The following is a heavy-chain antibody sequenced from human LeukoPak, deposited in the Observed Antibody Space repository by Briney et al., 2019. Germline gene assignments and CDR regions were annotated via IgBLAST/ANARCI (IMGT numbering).Heavy chain of an antibody. CDR3: ARAVGGVVPAANSPSLFDY. CDR2: ISSSSSYI. J-gene: IGHJ4*02. Sequence: GGSLRLSCAASGFTFSSYSMSWVRQAPGKGLEWVSSISSSSSYIYYADSVKGRFTISRDNAKNSLYLQMNSLRAEDTAVYYCARAVGGVVPAANSPSLFDYWGQGTLVTVSS. D-gene: IGHD2-2*01. V-gene: IGHV3-21*01. CDR1: GFTFSSYS.